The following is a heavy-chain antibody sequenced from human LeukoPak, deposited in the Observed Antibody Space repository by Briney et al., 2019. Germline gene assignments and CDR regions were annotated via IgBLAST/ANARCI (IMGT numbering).Heavy chain of an antibody. CDR3: AREPLADWFDP. V-gene: IGHV4-39*07. CDR2: IYYSGST. CDR1: GGSISSKTSY. J-gene: IGHJ5*02. Sequence: PSETLSLTCSVSGGSISSKTSYWGWIRQPPGKGLEWIGTIYYSGSTHYNPSLKSRVTISVDTSRNQFSLNLTSVTAADTAVYYCAREPLADWFDPWGQGTLVTVSS.